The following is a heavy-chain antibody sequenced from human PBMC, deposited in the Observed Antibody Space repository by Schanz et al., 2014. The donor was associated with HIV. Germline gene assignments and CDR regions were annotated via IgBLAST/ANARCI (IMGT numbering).Heavy chain of an antibody. V-gene: IGHV1-18*01. D-gene: IGHD2-21*01. CDR3: ARGGYYRGVGDYYVTTFDY. Sequence: QVQLVQSGAEVKKPGASVKVSCKASGYIFTSNGISWVRQAPGQGLEWMGWISAYNGKINYARKVQGRVTMTTDTSTTTAYMELRSLRSDDTAVYYCARGGYYRGVGDYYVTTFDYWGRGTKVTVSS. CDR1: GYIFTSNG. J-gene: IGHJ3*01. CDR2: ISAYNGKI.